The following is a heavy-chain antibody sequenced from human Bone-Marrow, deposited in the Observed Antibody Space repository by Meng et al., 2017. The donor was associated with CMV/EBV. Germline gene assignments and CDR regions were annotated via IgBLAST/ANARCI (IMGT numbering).Heavy chain of an antibody. Sequence: GESLKISCAASGFTFNSYWMHWVRQAPGKGLVWVSRINSDVSSTSYADSVKGRFTISRDNAKNTLYLQMNSLRAEDTAVYYCARGDYDFWSGYYPHYYYYYGMDVWGQGTTVTVSS. CDR3: ARGDYDFWSGYYPHYYYYYGMDV. V-gene: IGHV3-74*01. CDR2: INSDVSST. D-gene: IGHD3-3*01. J-gene: IGHJ6*02. CDR1: GFTFNSYW.